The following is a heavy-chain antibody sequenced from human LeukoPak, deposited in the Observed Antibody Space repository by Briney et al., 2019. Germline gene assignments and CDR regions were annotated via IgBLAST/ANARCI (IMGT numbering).Heavy chain of an antibody. CDR1: GYSFTSYW. J-gene: IGHJ5*02. V-gene: IGHV5-51*03. CDR3: ARRRDCSGGSCYSVPRYNWFDP. CDR2: IYPGDSDT. Sequence: PGESLKIYCKGSGYSFTSYWIGWVRQMPGKGLEWMGIIYPGDSDTRYSPSFQGQVTISADKSISTAYLQWSSLKASDTAMYYCARRRDCSGGSCYSVPRYNWFDPWGQETLVTVSS. D-gene: IGHD2-15*01.